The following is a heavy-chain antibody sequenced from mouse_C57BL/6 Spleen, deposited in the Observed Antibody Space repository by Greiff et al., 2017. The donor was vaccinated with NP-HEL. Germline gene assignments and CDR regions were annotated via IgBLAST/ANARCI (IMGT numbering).Heavy chain of an antibody. J-gene: IGHJ4*01. Sequence: VQLQQPGAELVKPGASVKLSCKASGYTFTSYWMHWVKQRPGQGLEWIGMIHPNSGSTNYNEKFKSKATLTVDKSSSTAYMQLSSLTSEDSAVYYCARLTGSSNAMDYWGQGTSVTVSS. CDR2: IHPNSGST. V-gene: IGHV1-64*01. CDR3: ARLTGSSNAMDY. CDR1: GYTFTSYW. D-gene: IGHD1-1*01.